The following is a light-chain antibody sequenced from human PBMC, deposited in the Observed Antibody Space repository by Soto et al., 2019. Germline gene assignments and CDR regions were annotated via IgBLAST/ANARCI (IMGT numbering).Light chain of an antibody. V-gene: IGKV3-15*01. CDR3: QQYTDWPTT. CDR2: GAS. J-gene: IGKJ1*01. CDR1: QSVRTT. Sequence: EIVMTQSPATLSVSPGQRATLSCRARQSVRTTVAWYHQRPGQAPRLLIYGASTRATGVPDRFSGGGSGTDFTLTVTSLQSEEFGIYYCQQYTDWPTTFGRGTKVDIK.